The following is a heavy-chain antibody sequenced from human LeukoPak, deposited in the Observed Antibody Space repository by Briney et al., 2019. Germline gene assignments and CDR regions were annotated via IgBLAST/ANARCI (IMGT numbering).Heavy chain of an antibody. J-gene: IGHJ5*02. Sequence: SETLSLTCAVSGYSISSGYYWGWIRQPPGKGLEWIGSIYHSGSTYYNPSLKSRVTISVGTSKNQFSLKLSSVTAADTAVYYCSRYYDFWSGYLNWFDPWGQGTLVTVSS. CDR3: SRYYDFWSGYLNWFDP. CDR2: IYHSGST. V-gene: IGHV4-38-2*01. D-gene: IGHD3-3*01. CDR1: GYSISSGYY.